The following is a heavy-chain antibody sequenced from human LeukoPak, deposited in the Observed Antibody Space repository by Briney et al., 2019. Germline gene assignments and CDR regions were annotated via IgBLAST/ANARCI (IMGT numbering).Heavy chain of an antibody. CDR3: ARRSYDYYHSSGYYYLDY. J-gene: IGHJ4*02. CDR2: IYYSGST. V-gene: IGHV4-59*08. Sequence: PSETLSLTCTVSGGSISSYYWSWIRQPPGKGLEWIGYIYYSGSTNYNPSLKSRVTISVDTSKNQFSLKLSSVTAADTAVYYCARRSYDYYHSSGYYYLDYWGQGTLVTVSS. CDR1: GGSISSYY. D-gene: IGHD3-22*01.